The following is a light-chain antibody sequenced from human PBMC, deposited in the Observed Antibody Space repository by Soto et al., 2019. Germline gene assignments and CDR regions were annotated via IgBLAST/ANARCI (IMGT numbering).Light chain of an antibody. Sequence: EIVLTQSPATLSLSPGERATLSCRASQSVSNFLAWYPQRPGQAPRLLLYGASNRATGTPARFSGSGSGTDFTLTISSLEPEDSAVYYCQQRSNRLTFGGGTKVDIK. CDR3: QQRSNRLT. CDR2: GAS. J-gene: IGKJ4*01. V-gene: IGKV3-11*01. CDR1: QSVSNF.